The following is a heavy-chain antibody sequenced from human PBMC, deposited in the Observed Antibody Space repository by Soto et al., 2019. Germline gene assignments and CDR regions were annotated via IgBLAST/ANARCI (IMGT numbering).Heavy chain of an antibody. V-gene: IGHV3-48*03. CDR3: ARDRGGDVGQFLFPDGFDL. Sequence: EVQLVESGGASVQPGGSLRLSCAASGFSFSSYEMNWVRQAPGKGLEWISYIGGSGGTKYSADSVKGRFIISRDNVQNSLYLQMNSLRVEDTGVYYCARDRGGDVGQFLFPDGFDLWGQGTMVTVSS. CDR1: GFSFSSYE. CDR2: IGGSGGTK. D-gene: IGHD3-10*01. J-gene: IGHJ3*01.